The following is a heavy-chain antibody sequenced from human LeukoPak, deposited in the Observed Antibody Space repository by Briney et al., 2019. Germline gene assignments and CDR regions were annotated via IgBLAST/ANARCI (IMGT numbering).Heavy chain of an antibody. CDR2: ISTNGDRT. Sequence: GGSLRLSCAASGFTFSNSAMYWVRQAPGKGLEFVSVISTNGDRTYYADSVRGRFTISRDNSKNTLYLQMGSLRADDMAVYYCARGLAISSSGWYDTFDYWGQGALVTVSS. J-gene: IGHJ4*02. CDR3: ARGLAISSSGWYDTFDY. D-gene: IGHD6-19*01. V-gene: IGHV3-64*02. CDR1: GFTFSNSA.